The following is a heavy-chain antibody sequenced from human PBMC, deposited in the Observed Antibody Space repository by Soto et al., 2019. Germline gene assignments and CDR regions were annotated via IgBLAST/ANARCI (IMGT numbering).Heavy chain of an antibody. J-gene: IGHJ5*02. CDR3: AKCRKFLGYCTNGVSGRGWFDP. CDR2: ISYDGSNK. D-gene: IGHD2-8*01. Sequence: PGGSRRLSCAASGFTFSSYGMHWVRQAPGKGLEWVAVISYDGSNKYYADSVKGRFTISRDNSKNTLYLQMNSLRAEDTAVYYCAKCRKFLGYCTNGVSGRGWFDPWGQGTLVTVSS. V-gene: IGHV3-30*18. CDR1: GFTFSSYG.